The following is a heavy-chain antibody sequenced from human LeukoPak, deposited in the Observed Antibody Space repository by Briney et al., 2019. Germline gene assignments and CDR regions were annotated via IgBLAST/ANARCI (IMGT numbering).Heavy chain of an antibody. D-gene: IGHD6-13*01. J-gene: IGHJ6*03. Sequence: PSETLSLTCTVSGYSISSGYYWGWIRQPPGKGLEWIGSISHSGSTYYKPSLKSRVTISVDTSKNQFSLKLSSVTAADTAVYYCARVMSLGSSWYIGHYYYYMDVWGKGTTVTVSS. V-gene: IGHV4-38-2*02. CDR3: ARVMSLGSSWYIGHYYYYMDV. CDR1: GYSISSGYY. CDR2: ISHSGST.